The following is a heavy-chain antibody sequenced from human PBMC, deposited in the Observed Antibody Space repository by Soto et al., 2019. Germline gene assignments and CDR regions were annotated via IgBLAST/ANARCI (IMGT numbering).Heavy chain of an antibody. D-gene: IGHD3-22*01. V-gene: IGHV4-4*02. CDR1: GGSISSSNW. J-gene: IGHJ3*02. CDR2: IYHSGST. Sequence: QVQLQESGPGLVKPSGTLSLTCAVSGGSISSSNWWSWVRQPPGKGLEWIGEIYHSGSTNYNPSLKRRVTISVDKSKNQFSLKLSSVTAADTAVYYCARVYEDYYDSRTDAFDIWGQGTMVTVSS. CDR3: ARVYEDYYDSRTDAFDI.